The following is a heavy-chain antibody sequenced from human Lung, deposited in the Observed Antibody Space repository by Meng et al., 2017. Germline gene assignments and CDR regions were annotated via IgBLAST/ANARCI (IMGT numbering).Heavy chain of an antibody. CDR2: INPKSGDT. CDR1: GYTFPDYW. J-gene: IGHJ4*02. CDR3: ARDEDISAAGKLFGDY. D-gene: IGHD6-13*01. V-gene: IGHV1-2*06. Sequence: QVQRGQSGAEVQKPGASVKVSCKASGYTFPDYWLHWVRRAPGQGLEWMGRINPKSGDTHYAQRFQGRVTMTGDTSISTAYMELSGLRSDDTAMYYCARDEDISAAGKLFGDYWGQGTLVTVSS.